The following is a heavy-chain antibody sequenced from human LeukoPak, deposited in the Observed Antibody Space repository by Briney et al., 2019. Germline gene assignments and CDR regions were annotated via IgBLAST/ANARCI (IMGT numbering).Heavy chain of an antibody. CDR3: AKDLHDSWAVDY. J-gene: IGHJ4*02. V-gene: IGHV3-23*01. Sequence: GGSLRLSCAASGFTFSSYGMSWVRQAPGKGLEWVSHIGVGGDTDFADSVKGRFPISRDNSKKTLYLQMNSLTADDTALYYCAKDLHDSWAVDYWGPGILVTVSS. D-gene: IGHD3-3*01. CDR1: GFTFSSYG. CDR2: IGVGGDT.